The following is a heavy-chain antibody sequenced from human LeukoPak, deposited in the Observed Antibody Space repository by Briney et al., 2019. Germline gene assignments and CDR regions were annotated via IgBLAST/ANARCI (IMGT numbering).Heavy chain of an antibody. CDR2: IIGSGEST. CDR1: GFTFNKYA. V-gene: IGHV3-23*01. CDR3: AKDKRALRYFDQVYFDY. D-gene: IGHD3-9*01. J-gene: IGHJ4*02. Sequence: PGGSLRLSCAASGFTFNKYAMSWVRQAPGKGLEWVSAIIGSGESTYYADSVKGRFTISRDNSKNTLYLQMSSLRAEDTAVYYCAKDKRALRYFDQVYFDYWGQGTLVTVSS.